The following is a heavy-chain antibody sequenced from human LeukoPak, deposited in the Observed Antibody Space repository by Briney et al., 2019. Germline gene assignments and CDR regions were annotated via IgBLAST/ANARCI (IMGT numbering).Heavy chain of an antibody. CDR3: AKGSGSYRGFDY. D-gene: IGHD3-10*01. CDR1: GFTFSSYA. CDR2: IKQDGSEK. J-gene: IGHJ4*02. Sequence: GRSLRLSCAASGFTFSSYAMHWVRQAPGKGLEWVANIKQDGSEKYYVDSVKGRFTISRDNAKNSLYLQMNSLRAEDTAVYYCAKGSGSYRGFDYWGQGTLVTVSS. V-gene: IGHV3-7*01.